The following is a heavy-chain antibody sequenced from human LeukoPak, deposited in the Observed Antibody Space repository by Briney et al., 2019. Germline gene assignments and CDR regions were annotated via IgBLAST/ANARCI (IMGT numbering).Heavy chain of an antibody. CDR3: ATENGDYTFDY. J-gene: IGHJ4*02. V-gene: IGHV3-33*01. CDR1: GFTFSSYG. D-gene: IGHD4-17*01. CDR2: IWYDGSNK. Sequence: GGSLRLSCAASGFTFSSYGMHWVRQAPGKGLEWVAVIWYDGSNKYYADSVKGRFTISRDNSKNTLYLQMNSLRAEDTALYYCATENGDYTFDYWGQGTLVTVSS.